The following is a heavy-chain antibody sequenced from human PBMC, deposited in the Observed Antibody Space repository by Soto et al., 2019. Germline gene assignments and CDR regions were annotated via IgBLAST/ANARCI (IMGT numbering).Heavy chain of an antibody. CDR1: GFTFSRYA. D-gene: IGHD3-10*01. CDR3: AKGGDYGSGLFDP. CDR2: ISGSGGST. V-gene: IGHV3-23*01. Sequence: EVQLLESGGGLVQPGGSLRLSCAAAGFTFSRYAMSWVRQAPGKGLEWVSAISGSGGSTYYADSVKGRFTISRDNSKNTLYLQMNSLRAEDTAVYYCAKGGDYGSGLFDPWGQGTLVTVSS. J-gene: IGHJ5*02.